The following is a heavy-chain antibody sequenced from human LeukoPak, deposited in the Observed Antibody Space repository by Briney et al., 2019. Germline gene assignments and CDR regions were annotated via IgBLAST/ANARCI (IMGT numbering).Heavy chain of an antibody. D-gene: IGHD4-23*01. J-gene: IGHJ3*02. CDR1: GYSFTSYW. Sequence: GESLKISRKGSGYSFTSYWIGWVRHMPGKGLEWMGIIYPGDSDTRYSPSFQGQVTISADKSISTAYLQWSSLKASDTAMYYCARLRRMVVTSSAPADAFDIWGQGTMVTVSS. CDR2: IYPGDSDT. V-gene: IGHV5-51*01. CDR3: ARLRRMVVTSSAPADAFDI.